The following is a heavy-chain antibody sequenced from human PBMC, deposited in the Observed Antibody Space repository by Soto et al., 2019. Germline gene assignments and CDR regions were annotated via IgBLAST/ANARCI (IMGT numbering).Heavy chain of an antibody. D-gene: IGHD4-17*01. CDR1: GYTFTTNG. CDR3: ARDVPDDYVNIGRGYSHGMDV. J-gene: IGHJ6*02. CDR2: ISAYNGNT. Sequence: AGLKLYCKGAGYTFTTNGISRLRQTPKQCRECMGWISAYNGNTTYAQNLQGRVTMTRDTYTRTGYLELSTVRSDDTAVDYCARDVPDDYVNIGRGYSHGMDVWGQGTTVTVSS. V-gene: IGHV1-18*01.